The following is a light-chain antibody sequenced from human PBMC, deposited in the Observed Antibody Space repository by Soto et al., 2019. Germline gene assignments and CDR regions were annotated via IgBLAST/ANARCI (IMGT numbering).Light chain of an antibody. CDR2: DVS. V-gene: IGLV2-14*01. CDR3: SSYTSSSTLLYV. CDR1: SSDVGGYNY. J-gene: IGLJ1*01. Sequence: QSALTQPASVSGSPGQSITISCTGTSSDVGGYNYVSWYQQHPGKAPKLMIYDVSNRPSGVSNRFSGSKSGNTASLTISALQAEDEAAYYCSSYTSSSTLLYVFGTGTKVTVL.